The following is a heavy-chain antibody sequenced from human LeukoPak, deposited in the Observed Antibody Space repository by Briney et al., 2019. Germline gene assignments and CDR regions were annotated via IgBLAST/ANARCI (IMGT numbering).Heavy chain of an antibody. J-gene: IGHJ4*02. Sequence: GASVKVSCKASGYTFTTYYMHRVRQAPGQGLEWMGIINPSGGSTSYAQNFQGRVTMTRDTSTNTVYMELRSLRSEDTAVYYCARGFQVPAALPSHFDYWGQGTLVTVSS. CDR1: GYTFTTYY. D-gene: IGHD2-2*01. V-gene: IGHV1-46*01. CDR3: ARGFQVPAALPSHFDY. CDR2: INPSGGST.